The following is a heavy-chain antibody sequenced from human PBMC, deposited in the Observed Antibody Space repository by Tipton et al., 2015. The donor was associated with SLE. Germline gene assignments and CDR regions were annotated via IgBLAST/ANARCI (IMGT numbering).Heavy chain of an antibody. CDR2: IYSSGTT. V-gene: IGHV4-59*01. Sequence: TLSLTCTVSGGSTSPYYWSWLRQPPGKGLEWIGYIYSSGTTNYNPSLKSRVTISIDTSKNQFSLKLSSVTAADTAIYYCARANSGYWGQGTLVTVSS. CDR1: GGSTSPYY. D-gene: IGHD1-26*01. J-gene: IGHJ4*02. CDR3: ARANSGY.